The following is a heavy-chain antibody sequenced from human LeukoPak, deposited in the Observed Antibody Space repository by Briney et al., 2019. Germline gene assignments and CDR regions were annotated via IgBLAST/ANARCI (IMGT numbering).Heavy chain of an antibody. V-gene: IGHV1-2*06. D-gene: IGHD2-15*01. CDR3: ASYCSGGSCYPNRFDY. Sequence: ASVKVSCKASGYTFTGYYMHWVRQAPGQGLEWMGRINPNSGGTNYAQKFQGRVTMTRDTSISTAYMELGRLRSDDTAVYYCASYCSGGSCYPNRFDYWGQGTLVTVSS. J-gene: IGHJ4*02. CDR1: GYTFTGYY. CDR2: INPNSGGT.